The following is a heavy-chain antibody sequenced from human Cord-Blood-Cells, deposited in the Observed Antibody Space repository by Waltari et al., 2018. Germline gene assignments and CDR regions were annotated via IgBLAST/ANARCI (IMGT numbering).Heavy chain of an antibody. J-gene: IGHJ2*01. CDR1: GGSISSGGYY. V-gene: IGHV4-31*03. Sequence: QVQLQESGPGLVKPSQTLSLTCTVPGGSISSGGYYWSWIRQHPGKGLEWIGYIYYSGSTYYNPSLKSRVTISVDTSKNQFSLKLSSVTAADTAVYYCARGPGDLGPIDWYFDLWGRGTLVTVSS. D-gene: IGHD7-27*01. CDR2: IYYSGST. CDR3: ARGPGDLGPIDWYFDL.